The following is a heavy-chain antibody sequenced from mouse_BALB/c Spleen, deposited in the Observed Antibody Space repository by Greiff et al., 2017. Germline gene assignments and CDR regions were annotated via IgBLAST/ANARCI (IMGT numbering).Heavy chain of an antibody. CDR3: ARSVGHGAMDD. V-gene: IGHV2-9*02. CDR2: IWAGGST. J-gene: IGHJ4*01. CDR1: GFSLTSYG. D-gene: IGHD3-3*01. Sequence: VMVVESGPGLVAPSQSLSITCTVSGFSLTSYGVHWVRQPPGKGLEWLGVIWAGGSTNYNSALMSRLSISKDNSKSQIFLKMNSLQTDDTAMYYYARSVGHGAMDDWGQGTSVTVSS.